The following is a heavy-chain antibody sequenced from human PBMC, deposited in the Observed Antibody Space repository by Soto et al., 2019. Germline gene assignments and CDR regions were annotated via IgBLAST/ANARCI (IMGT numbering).Heavy chain of an antibody. J-gene: IGHJ6*02. V-gene: IGHV3-74*01. CDR2: INSDGSST. Sequence: GGSLRLSCAASRFTFSNYWMHWVRQAPGKGLVWVSRINSDGSSTNYADSVKGRFTISRDSAKNTLCLQMNSLRAEDTAVYYCARHRDAHMDVWGQGTTVTVSS. CDR1: RFTFSNYW. CDR3: ARHRDAHMDV.